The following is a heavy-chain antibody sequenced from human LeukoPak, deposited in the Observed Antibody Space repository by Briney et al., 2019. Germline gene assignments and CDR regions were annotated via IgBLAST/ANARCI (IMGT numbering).Heavy chain of an antibody. CDR1: GYTFTGYY. CDR2: INPNSGGT. D-gene: IGHD2-2*01. V-gene: IGHV1-2*02. J-gene: IGHJ6*02. CDR3: ASAIYYYYYGMDV. Sequence: ASVTVSCKASGYTFTGYYMHWVRQAPGQGVEWMGWINPNSGGTNYAQKFQGRVTMTRDTSISTAYMELSRLRSDDTAVYYCASAIYYYYYGMDVWGQGTTVTVSS.